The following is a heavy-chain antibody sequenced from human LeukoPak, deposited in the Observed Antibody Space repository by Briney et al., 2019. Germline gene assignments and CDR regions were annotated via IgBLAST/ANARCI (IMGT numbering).Heavy chain of an antibody. CDR3: ARDFLAEGTEYYFDY. J-gene: IGHJ4*02. CDR2: IIPIFGTA. CDR1: GGTFSSYA. V-gene: IGHV1-69*05. Sequence: GASVKVSCKASGGTFSSYAISWVRQAPGQGLEWMGGIIPIFGTANYAQKFQGRVTITTDESTSTAYMELSSLRSEDTAVYYCARDFLAEGTEYYFDYWGQGTLVTVSS.